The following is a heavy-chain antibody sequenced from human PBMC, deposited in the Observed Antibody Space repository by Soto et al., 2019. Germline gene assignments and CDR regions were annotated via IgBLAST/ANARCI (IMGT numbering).Heavy chain of an antibody. CDR1: GGSISSYY. CDR3: ARQLDCSSTSCYGVNAFDI. V-gene: IGHV4-59*08. Sequence: KPSETLSLTCTVSGGSISSYYWSWIRQPPGKGLEWIGYIYYSGSTNYNPSLKSRVTISVDTSKNQFSLKLSSVTAADTAVYYCARQLDCSSTSCYGVNAFDIWGQGTMVTVSS. CDR2: IYYSGST. J-gene: IGHJ3*02. D-gene: IGHD2-2*01.